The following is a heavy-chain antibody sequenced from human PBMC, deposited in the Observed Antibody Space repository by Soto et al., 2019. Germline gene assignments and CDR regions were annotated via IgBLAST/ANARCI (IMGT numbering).Heavy chain of an antibody. CDR3: ARYNRYGLDRHFHH. V-gene: IGHV4-39*01. J-gene: IGHJ1*01. Sequence: SETLSLTCTVTGSSISSSSHYWGWSRQHPGKGLEWIGNIYYTENTYYNPSLKSRVTISIDTSKNQFSLRLNSVTAADTAVYYCARYNRYGLDRHFHHWGQCTLVTVSS. CDR2: IYYTENT. D-gene: IGHD5-18*01. CDR1: GSSISSSSHY.